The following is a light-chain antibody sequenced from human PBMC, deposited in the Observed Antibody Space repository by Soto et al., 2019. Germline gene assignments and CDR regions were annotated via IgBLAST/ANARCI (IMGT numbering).Light chain of an antibody. V-gene: IGKV3-15*01. CDR3: QQYDIWPPT. CDR1: QSINSN. Sequence: EIVMTQSPVTLSVSPGERATLSCRASQSINSNLAWYQQKPGQAPRLLIYGASTRAPGVPARFSGSGSGTEFILTVSSLQSEDFAVYYCQQYDIWPPTFGQGTKVDIK. J-gene: IGKJ1*01. CDR2: GAS.